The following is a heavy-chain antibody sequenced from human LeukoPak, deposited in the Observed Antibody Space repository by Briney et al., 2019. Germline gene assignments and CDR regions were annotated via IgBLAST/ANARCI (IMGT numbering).Heavy chain of an antibody. J-gene: IGHJ6*02. CDR1: EYSFTSYW. V-gene: IGHV5-51*01. D-gene: IGHD3-10*01. CDR3: ARRGYRSGSHPYYYYGMDV. Sequence: GESLKISCKGSEYSFTSYWIAWVRQMPGKGLEWMGIIYPGDSDTRYSPSFQGQVTISADKSISTAYLQWSSLKASDTAMYYCARRGYRSGSHPYYYYGMDVWGQGTTVTVSS. CDR2: IYPGDSDT.